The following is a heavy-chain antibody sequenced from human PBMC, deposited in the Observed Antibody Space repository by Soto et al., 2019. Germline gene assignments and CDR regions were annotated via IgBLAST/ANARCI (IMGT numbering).Heavy chain of an antibody. J-gene: IGHJ4*02. D-gene: IGHD1-20*01. CDR3: ARQEGVTGTVDYSYGY. CDR2: IYPGGSDT. Sequence: GESLKIPCKVSGSIFTTYWIGWVRQMPGKGLEWRGVIYPGGSDTIYSPSFQGQVTISADKSISTAYLQWSSLKASDTAIYYCARQEGVTGTVDYSYGYWGQGTQVTVSS. CDR1: GSIFTTYW. V-gene: IGHV5-51*01.